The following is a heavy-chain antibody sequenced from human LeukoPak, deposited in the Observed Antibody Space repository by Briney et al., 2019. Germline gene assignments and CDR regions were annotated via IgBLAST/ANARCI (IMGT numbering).Heavy chain of an antibody. V-gene: IGHV5-51*01. CDR2: IYPGDSDT. CDR3: ARQYCSTTTCYVREFDY. D-gene: IGHD2-2*01. J-gene: IGHJ4*02. Sequence: GESLKISCKGSGYSFTNYWVGWVRQMPGKGLEWMGIIYPGDSDTRYSPSFQGRVTISADRSISAAYLQWSSLQASDTAMYYCARQYCSTTTCYVREFDYWGQGTLVTVSS. CDR1: GYSFTNYW.